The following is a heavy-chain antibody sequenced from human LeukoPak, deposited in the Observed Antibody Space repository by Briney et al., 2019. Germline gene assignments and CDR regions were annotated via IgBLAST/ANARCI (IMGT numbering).Heavy chain of an antibody. CDR1: GFTLSSNY. J-gene: IGHJ3*02. V-gene: IGHV3-53*01. CDR3: ARHLSGDDI. D-gene: IGHD4-17*01. CDR2: IYSSGST. Sequence: PGGSLRLSCAASGFTLSSNYMSWVRQAPGKELEWVSIIYSSGSTYYADSVKGRFTISRDDSKNTLYLQMHSLRDEDTAVYYCARHLSGDDIWGQGTMVTVSS.